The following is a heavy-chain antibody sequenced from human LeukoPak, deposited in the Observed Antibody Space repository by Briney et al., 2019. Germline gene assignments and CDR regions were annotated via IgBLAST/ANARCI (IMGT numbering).Heavy chain of an antibody. J-gene: IGHJ4*02. CDR3: ASVYSGSYNFDY. D-gene: IGHD1-26*01. Sequence: SETLSLTCTVSGGSIRSYFWSWIRQPPGKGLEWIGYIDYSGSTNYNPSLKSRVTISVDTSKNQFSLKLSSVTAADTAVYYCASVYSGSYNFDYWGQGTLVTVSS. V-gene: IGHV4-59*01. CDR1: GGSIRSYF. CDR2: IDYSGST.